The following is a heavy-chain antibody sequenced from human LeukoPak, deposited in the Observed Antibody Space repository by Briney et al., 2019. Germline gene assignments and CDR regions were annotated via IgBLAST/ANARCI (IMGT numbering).Heavy chain of an antibody. Sequence: PGGSLRLSCAASGFTVTSNFLSWVRQTPERGVEWVSVIYSGGKTYYADSVKGRFTISRDNSKNTLYLQMNSLRAEDTAVYYCARGADRWNYFDYWGQGTLVTASS. D-gene: IGHD4-23*01. CDR1: GFTVTSNF. J-gene: IGHJ4*02. V-gene: IGHV3-53*01. CDR3: ARGADRWNYFDY. CDR2: IYSGGKT.